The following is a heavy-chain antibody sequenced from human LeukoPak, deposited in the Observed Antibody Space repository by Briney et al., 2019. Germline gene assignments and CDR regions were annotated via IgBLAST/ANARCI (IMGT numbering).Heavy chain of an antibody. V-gene: IGHV1-3*01. CDR3: ARARWTSTVTTYYLDY. CDR1: GYIFSDYA. Sequence: GASVKVSCKASGYIFSDYAIQWVRQAPGQGLEWMGWINAGNGETKYSQKFQGRVTITGDTSASTAYMELSGLRSEDTAVYYCARARWTSTVTTYYLDYWGQGTLVTVSS. CDR2: INAGNGET. J-gene: IGHJ4*02. D-gene: IGHD4-17*01.